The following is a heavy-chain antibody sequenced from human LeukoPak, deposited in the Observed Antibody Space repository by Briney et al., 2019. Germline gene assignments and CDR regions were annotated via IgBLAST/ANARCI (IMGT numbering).Heavy chain of an antibody. Sequence: GGSLRLSCAASGFTFSNYAINWVRQAPGTGLAWFSRIRGGGDSTYYADSVKGRFTISRDNSKDTLYLQMNSLRADDTAVYYCARDSSSSNYYFGMDVWGHGTTVTVSS. CDR3: ARDSSSSNYYFGMDV. V-gene: IGHV3-23*01. D-gene: IGHD6-19*01. CDR2: IRGGGDST. CDR1: GFTFSNYA. J-gene: IGHJ6*02.